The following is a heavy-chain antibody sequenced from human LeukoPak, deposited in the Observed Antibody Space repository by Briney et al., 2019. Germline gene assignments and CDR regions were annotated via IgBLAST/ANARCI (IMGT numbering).Heavy chain of an antibody. CDR2: IHPNSGGT. Sequence: ASVKVSCKASGYNFTGYYMHWVRQARGQGLEWMGWIHPNSGGTKYAQKFRDRLNMTRHTSIHTAYMKLSRLRSDDTAVHCCARDQAAAGTIWFDPWGQGTLVTVSS. V-gene: IGHV1-2*02. D-gene: IGHD6-13*01. CDR1: GYNFTGYY. J-gene: IGHJ5*02. CDR3: ARDQAAAGTIWFDP.